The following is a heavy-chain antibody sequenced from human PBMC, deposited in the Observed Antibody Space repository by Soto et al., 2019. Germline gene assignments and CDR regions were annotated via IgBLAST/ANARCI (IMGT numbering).Heavy chain of an antibody. CDR1: GGSISSSSYY. CDR2: IYYSGST. CDR3: ARSTTGTTGPSALRY. Sequence: QLQLQESGPGLVKPSETLSLTCTVSGGSISSSSYYWGWIRQPPGKGLEWIGSIYYSGSTYYNPSLKGRVTISVDTSKNQFSLKLSSVTAADTAVYYCARSTTGTTGPSALRYWGQGTLVTVSS. D-gene: IGHD1-1*01. J-gene: IGHJ4*02. V-gene: IGHV4-39*01.